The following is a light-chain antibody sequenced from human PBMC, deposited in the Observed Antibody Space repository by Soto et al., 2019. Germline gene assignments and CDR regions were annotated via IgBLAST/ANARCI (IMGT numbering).Light chain of an antibody. CDR2: DAS. V-gene: IGKV3-11*01. CDR1: QSVSTY. CDR3: QQRSVWVT. J-gene: IGKJ5*01. Sequence: EIVLTQSPGTLSLSPGERATLSCRASQSVSTYLAWFQQKPGQAPRLLIYDASNRATAIPARFSGSGSGTDFTLTISSLEPEDFAVYYCQQRSVWVTFGQGTRLEIK.